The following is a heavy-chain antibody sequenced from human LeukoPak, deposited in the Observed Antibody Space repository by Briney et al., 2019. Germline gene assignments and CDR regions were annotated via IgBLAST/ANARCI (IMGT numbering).Heavy chain of an antibody. V-gene: IGHV3-30*02. CDR1: GFTFISYG. J-gene: IGHJ6*03. Sequence: GGSLRLSCAASGFTFISYGMHWVRQAPGKGLEWVTFIRYDGSNKYYADSVRGRFIISRDNSKNTLYLQMNSLRAEDTAVYYCAKDAVKVTTIRRVPHYMDVWGKGTTVTISS. CDR2: IRYDGSNK. CDR3: AKDAVKVTTIRRVPHYMDV. D-gene: IGHD5-12*01.